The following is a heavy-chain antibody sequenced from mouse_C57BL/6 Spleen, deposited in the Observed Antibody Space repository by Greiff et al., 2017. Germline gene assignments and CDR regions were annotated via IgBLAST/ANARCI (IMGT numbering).Heavy chain of an antibody. Sequence: DVMLVESGPGLVKPSQSLSLTCSVTGYSITSGYYWNWIRQFPGNKLEWMGYISYDGSNNYNPSLKNRISITRDTSKNQFFLKLNSVTTEDTATYYCAREGVYYGNYVNAMDYWGQGTSVTVSS. CDR2: ISYDGSN. CDR3: AREGVYYGNYVNAMDY. D-gene: IGHD2-1*01. V-gene: IGHV3-6*01. CDR1: GYSITSGYY. J-gene: IGHJ4*01.